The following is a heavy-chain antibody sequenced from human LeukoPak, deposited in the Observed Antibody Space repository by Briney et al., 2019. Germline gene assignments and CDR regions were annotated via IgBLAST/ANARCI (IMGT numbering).Heavy chain of an antibody. D-gene: IGHD3-22*01. Sequence: SETLSLTCTVSGGSISSYYWSWIRQPPGKGLEWIGYIYYSGSTNYNPSLKSRVSISVDTSKNQFSLQLSSVTAAETAVYYCARTYYYDSSSSAAEYFQHGGQGTLVTVSS. V-gene: IGHV4-59*01. J-gene: IGHJ1*01. CDR1: GGSISSYY. CDR3: ARTYYYDSSSSAAEYFQH. CDR2: IYYSGST.